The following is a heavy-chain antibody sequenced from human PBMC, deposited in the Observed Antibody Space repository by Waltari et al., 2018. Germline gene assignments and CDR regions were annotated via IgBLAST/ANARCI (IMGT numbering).Heavy chain of an antibody. CDR3: ARDDVDSSAFGGF. Sequence: QLVQSGAEVKKPGASVKVSCKGSGYIFSNYGVTWVRQAPGQGLEWMGWISGYNGEAKYEEKFEGRVTMTRDTSTSTAYMEIRGLTSDDTAVYFCARDDVDSSAFGGFWGQGTQVTVSS. CDR1: GYIFSNYG. J-gene: IGHJ4*02. CDR2: ISGYNGEA. D-gene: IGHD3-22*01. V-gene: IGHV1-18*01.